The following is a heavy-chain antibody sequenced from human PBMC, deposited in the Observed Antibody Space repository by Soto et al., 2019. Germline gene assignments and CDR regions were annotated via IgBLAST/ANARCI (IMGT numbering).Heavy chain of an antibody. CDR2: INAGNGNT. CDR3: ARVPALSSSSANLDY. CDR1: GNTFTSYA. V-gene: IGHV1-3*01. J-gene: IGHJ4*02. D-gene: IGHD6-6*01. Sequence: ASVKVSCKASGNTFTSYAMHWVRQAPGQRLEWMGWINAGNGNTKYSQKFQGRVTITRDTSASTAYMELSSLRSEDTAVYYCARVPALSSSSANLDYWGQGTLVTVSS.